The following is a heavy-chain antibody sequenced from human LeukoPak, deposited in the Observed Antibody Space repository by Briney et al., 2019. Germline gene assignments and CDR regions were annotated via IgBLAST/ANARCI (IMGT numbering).Heavy chain of an antibody. CDR1: GGTFSSYA. CDR3: ARGGQGPYGGSCFDY. D-gene: IGHD4-23*01. J-gene: IGHJ4*02. CDR2: IIPIFGTA. V-gene: IGHV1-69*01. Sequence: ASVKVSCKASGGTFSSYAISWVRQAPGQGLEWMGGIIPIFGTANYAQKFQGRVTITADESTSTAYMELSSLRSEDTAVYYCARGGQGPYGGSCFDYWGQGTLVTVSS.